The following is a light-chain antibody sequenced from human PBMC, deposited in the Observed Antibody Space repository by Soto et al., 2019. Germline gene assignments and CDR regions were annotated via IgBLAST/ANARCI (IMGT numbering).Light chain of an antibody. CDR2: GAS. CDR1: QSVSRR. J-gene: IGKJ3*01. CDR3: QQYTTSPFT. Sequence: EVVLTQSPGTLSLSPGGRATLSCRASQSVSRRLAWYQQRPGQSPRLLIYGASSRATGIPDRFSGSGSGADFTLTISRLEPEDFAFYYCQQYTTSPFTFGPGTKVDIK. V-gene: IGKV3-20*01.